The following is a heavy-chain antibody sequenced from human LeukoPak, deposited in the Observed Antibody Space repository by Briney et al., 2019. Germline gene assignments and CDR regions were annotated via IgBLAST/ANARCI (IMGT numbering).Heavy chain of an antibody. CDR3: ARVHGDYPYYYYMDV. D-gene: IGHD4-17*01. CDR2: IIPIFGTA. CDR1: GGTFSSYA. J-gene: IGHJ6*03. V-gene: IGHV1-69*05. Sequence: SVKVSCKSSGGTFSSYAISWVRQAPAQGLEWMGRIIPIFGTANYAQKFQGRVTITTDESTSTAYMELSSLRSEDTAVYYWARVHGDYPYYYYMDVWGKGTTVTVSS.